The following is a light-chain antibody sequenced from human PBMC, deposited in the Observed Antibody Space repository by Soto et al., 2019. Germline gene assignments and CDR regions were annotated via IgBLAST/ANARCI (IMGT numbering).Light chain of an antibody. CDR2: EVS. Sequence: QSALTQPASVSGSPGQSITISCTGTSSDVSIYNYVSWYQQHPGKAPKLMISEVSNRPSGVSNRFSGTKSGNTASLTISGLQVGDEADYYCCSYTSSTNYVFGAGTKVTVL. CDR1: SSDVSIYNY. CDR3: CSYTSSTNYV. V-gene: IGLV2-14*01. J-gene: IGLJ1*01.